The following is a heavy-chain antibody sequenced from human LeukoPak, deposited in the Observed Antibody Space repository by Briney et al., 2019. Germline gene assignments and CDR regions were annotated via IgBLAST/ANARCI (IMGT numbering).Heavy chain of an antibody. CDR3: ARSLWPEDY. V-gene: IGHV3-7*01. CDR2: IDQDGNSQ. Sequence: GGPLRLSCEASGFAFSSYWASWVRQAPGKGLEWVANIDQDGNSQKYVDSVRGQFTISKDNAKNSVYLQMNSLRAEDTAVYYCARSLWPEDYWGQGILVTVSS. J-gene: IGHJ4*02. CDR1: GFAFSSYW. D-gene: IGHD2-21*01.